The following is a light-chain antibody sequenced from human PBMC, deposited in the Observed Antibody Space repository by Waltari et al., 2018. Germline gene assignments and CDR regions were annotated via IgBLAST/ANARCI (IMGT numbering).Light chain of an antibody. CDR2: PDS. CDR3: QAWDSSTHVV. V-gene: IGLV3-1*01. CDR1: KLGDKY. Sequence: SYELTQPPSVSVSPGQTASITCSGDKLGDKYACWYQQKPGQSPGLVIYPDSKRPSGIPERFSGSNSGNTATLTISGTQAMDEADYYCQAWDSSTHVVFGGGTKLTVL. J-gene: IGLJ2*01.